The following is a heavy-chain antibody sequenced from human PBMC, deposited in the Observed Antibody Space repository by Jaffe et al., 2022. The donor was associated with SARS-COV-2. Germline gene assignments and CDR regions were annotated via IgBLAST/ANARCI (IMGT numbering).Heavy chain of an antibody. CDR3: ARDYYGSGSYYNYYYYGMDV. CDR1: GFTVSSNY. D-gene: IGHD3-10*01. Sequence: EVQLVESGGGLVQPGGSLRLSCAASGFTVSSNYMSWVRQAPGKGLEWVSVIYSGGSTYYADSVKGRFTISRDNSKNTLYLQMNSLRAEDTAVYYCARDYYGSGSYYNYYYYGMDVWGQGTTVTVSS. CDR2: IYSGGST. J-gene: IGHJ6*02. V-gene: IGHV3-66*02.